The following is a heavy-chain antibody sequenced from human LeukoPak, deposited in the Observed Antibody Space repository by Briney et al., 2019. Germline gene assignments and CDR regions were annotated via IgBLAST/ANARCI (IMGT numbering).Heavy chain of an antibody. CDR3: ARGRGIGGVVTAIRTYWFDP. V-gene: IGHV1-8*01. J-gene: IGHJ5*02. CDR1: GYTFTSYD. Sequence: ASVKVSCKVSGYTFTSYDINWVRQATGQGLEWMGWMNPNSGNTGYAQKFQGRVTMTRNTSISTAYMELSSLRSEDTAVYYCARGRGIGGVVTAIRTYWFDPWGQGTLVTVSS. D-gene: IGHD2-21*02. CDR2: MNPNSGNT.